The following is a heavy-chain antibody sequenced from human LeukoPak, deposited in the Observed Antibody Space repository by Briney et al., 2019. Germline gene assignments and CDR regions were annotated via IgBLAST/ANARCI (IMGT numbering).Heavy chain of an antibody. Sequence: PSETLSLTCAVYGGSFSGYYWSWIRQPPGKGLEWIGEINHSGSTNYNPSLKSRVTISVDTSKNQFSLKLSSVTAADTAVYYCASQDRYCSSTSCFDYWGQGTLVTVSS. CDR2: INHSGST. CDR3: ASQDRYCSSTSCFDY. D-gene: IGHD2-2*01. V-gene: IGHV4-34*01. J-gene: IGHJ4*02. CDR1: GGSFSGYY.